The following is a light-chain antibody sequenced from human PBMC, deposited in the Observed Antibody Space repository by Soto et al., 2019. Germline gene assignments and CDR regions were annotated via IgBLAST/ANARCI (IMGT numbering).Light chain of an antibody. Sequence: DIVPTQSPDSLAVSMGERATINCKSSQSVLYSSNNKNYLAWYQQKPGQPPKLLIYWASTRESGVPDRFSGSGSGTDFTLTISSLQAEEVAVYYCQQYYSTPITVGQGTRLEIK. CDR3: QQYYSTPIT. CDR1: QSVLYSSNNKNY. J-gene: IGKJ5*01. CDR2: WAS. V-gene: IGKV4-1*01.